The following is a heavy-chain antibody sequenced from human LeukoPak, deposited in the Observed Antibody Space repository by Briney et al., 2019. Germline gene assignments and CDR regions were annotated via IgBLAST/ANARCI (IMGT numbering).Heavy chain of an antibody. D-gene: IGHD2-15*01. V-gene: IGHV3-7*01. Sequence: GGSLRLSCVASGFTFSTYWMDWVRQAPGKGLERVGTISPDGSDKYYVDSVKGRFTISRDNAKTSLYLQINSLRADDTALYFCARGIVVVVGASDHFDYWGQGTLITVSS. J-gene: IGHJ4*02. CDR3: ARGIVVVVGASDHFDY. CDR2: ISPDGSDK. CDR1: GFTFSTYW.